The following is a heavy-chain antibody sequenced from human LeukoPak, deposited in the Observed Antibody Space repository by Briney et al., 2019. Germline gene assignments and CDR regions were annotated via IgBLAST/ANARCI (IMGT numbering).Heavy chain of an antibody. CDR2: INQDASEI. V-gene: IGHV3-7*01. D-gene: IGHD2-21*02. CDR3: ATDRDNSDWQKRFDS. CDR1: GFTFSTYW. Sequence: GGSLRLSCAGSGFTFSTYWMNWYRQAPGKGLEWVGNINQDASEINYVDSVRGRFTISRDNAKNSLHLQMNSLRAEDTAVYYCATDRDNSDWQKRFDSWGQGTLVTVSS. J-gene: IGHJ4*02.